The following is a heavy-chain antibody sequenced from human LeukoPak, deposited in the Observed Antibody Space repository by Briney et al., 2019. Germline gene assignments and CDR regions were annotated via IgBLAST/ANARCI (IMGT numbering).Heavy chain of an antibody. V-gene: IGHV3-43*02. D-gene: IGHD2-15*01. CDR2: ISGDGGST. Sequence: GGSLRLSCAVSGVTFNDYAMNWVRQAPGKGLEWVSFISGDGGSTYYADSVKGRFTISRDNSKNSLSLQMNSLRLGDTALYYCATDCSGNRCYSLWGQGTLVTVSS. CDR3: ATDCSGNRCYSL. J-gene: IGHJ4*02. CDR1: GVTFNDYA.